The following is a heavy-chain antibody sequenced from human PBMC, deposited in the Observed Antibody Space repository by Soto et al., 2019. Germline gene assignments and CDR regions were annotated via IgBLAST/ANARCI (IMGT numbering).Heavy chain of an antibody. D-gene: IGHD2-15*01. V-gene: IGHV4-59*12. Sequence: SETLSLTCTVSGGSISSYYWSWIRQPPGKGLEWIGYIYYSGSTNYNPSLKSRVTISVDRSRNQFSLKLNSVTAADTAVYYCARARRGYCSGFSCDSGLYGMDVWGQGTTVTVSS. J-gene: IGHJ6*02. CDR2: IYYSGST. CDR1: GGSISSYY. CDR3: ARARRGYCSGFSCDSGLYGMDV.